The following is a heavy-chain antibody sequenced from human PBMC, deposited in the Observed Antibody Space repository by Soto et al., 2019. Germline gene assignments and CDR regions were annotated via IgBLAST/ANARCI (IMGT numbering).Heavy chain of an antibody. CDR2: ISYDGSNE. CDR1: GFNFNNYG. V-gene: IGHV3-30*18. D-gene: IGHD3-16*01. Sequence: QVQLVESGGGVVQPGRSRRLSCAASGFNFNNYGMHWVRQAPGKGLEWLTLISYDGSNEYYADSVKGRFSISRDNSKNTLYLQLNSLRAEDTAVYYCAKELGVMSYLDYWGQGILVTVSS. J-gene: IGHJ4*02. CDR3: AKELGVMSYLDY.